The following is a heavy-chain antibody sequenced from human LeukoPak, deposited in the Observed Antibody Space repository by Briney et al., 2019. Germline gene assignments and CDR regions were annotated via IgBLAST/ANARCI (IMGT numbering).Heavy chain of an antibody. CDR2: IHTGVST. CDR1: GFSFKDYW. Sequence: GGSLRLSCAASGFSFKDYWMSWVRQAPSKGLEWVSIIHTGVSTYYADSVKGRFIISRDNSKNTLFLQMNSLRAEDTAVYYCARDRPFGGYDGFDYWGQGTLVTVSS. V-gene: IGHV3-66*01. J-gene: IGHJ4*02. D-gene: IGHD5-12*01. CDR3: ARDRPFGGYDGFDY.